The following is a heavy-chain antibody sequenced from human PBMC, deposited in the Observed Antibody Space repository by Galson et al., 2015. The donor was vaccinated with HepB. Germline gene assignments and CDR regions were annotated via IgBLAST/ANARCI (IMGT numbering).Heavy chain of an antibody. CDR1: GFTFSSYA. V-gene: IGHV3-30-3*01. D-gene: IGHD2-2*01. CDR3: ARDPDQNWYFDL. Sequence: SLRLSCAASGFTFSSYAMHWVRQAPGKGLEWVAVISYDGSNKYYADSVKGRFTISRDNSKNTLYPQMNSLRAEDTAVYYCARDPDQNWYFDLWGRGTLVTVSS. J-gene: IGHJ2*01. CDR2: ISYDGSNK.